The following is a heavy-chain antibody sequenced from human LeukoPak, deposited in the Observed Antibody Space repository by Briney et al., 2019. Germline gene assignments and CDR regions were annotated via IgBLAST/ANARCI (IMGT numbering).Heavy chain of an antibody. D-gene: IGHD3-10*01. J-gene: IGHJ5*02. Sequence: SVTVSCKASGYTFTSYGISWVRRAPGPGLEWMGWISAYNGNTNYVQKPQGRVTITTDTSTSTAYMELRSLRSEDTAVYYCARDRYGSGTYGGLGMSWFDPWGQGTLVTVSS. CDR1: GYTFTSYG. CDR2: ISAYNGNT. CDR3: ARDRYGSGTYGGLGMSWFDP. V-gene: IGHV1-18*01.